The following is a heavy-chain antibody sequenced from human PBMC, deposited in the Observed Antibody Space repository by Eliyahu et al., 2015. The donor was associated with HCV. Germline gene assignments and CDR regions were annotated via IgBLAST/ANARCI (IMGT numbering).Heavy chain of an antibody. CDR2: IYTSGST. D-gene: IGHD2-21*02. CDR3: AREGGVVVTAPYYFDY. Sequence: QVQLQESGPGLVKPSQTLSLTCTVXGXSXSSGSSYWSWXRQPAGKGLEWIGRIYTSGSTNYNPSLKSRVTISVDTSKNQFSLKLSSVTAADTAVYYCAREGGVVVTAPYYFDYWGQGTLVTVSS. V-gene: IGHV4-61*02. CDR1: GXSXSSGSSY. J-gene: IGHJ4*02.